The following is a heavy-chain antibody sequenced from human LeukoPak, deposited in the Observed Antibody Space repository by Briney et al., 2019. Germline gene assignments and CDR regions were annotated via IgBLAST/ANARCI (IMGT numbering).Heavy chain of an antibody. D-gene: IGHD1-26*01. J-gene: IGHJ4*02. V-gene: IGHV3-64D*06. CDR1: GFTFSSYA. CDR3: AKDLNPREAGATIDY. CDR2: ISSNGGST. Sequence: GGSLRLSCSASGFTFSSYAMHWVRQAPGKGLEYVSAISSNGGSTYYADSVKGRFTISRDNSKNTLYLQMSSLRAEDTAVYHCAKDLNPREAGATIDYWGQGTLVTVSS.